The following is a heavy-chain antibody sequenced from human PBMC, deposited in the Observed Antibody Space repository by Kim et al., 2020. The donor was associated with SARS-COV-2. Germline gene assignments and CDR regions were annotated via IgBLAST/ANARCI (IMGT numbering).Heavy chain of an antibody. J-gene: IGHJ6*02. CDR3: ARAQALSSSYSYYGMDV. CDR1: GFTFSSYS. D-gene: IGHD1-26*01. V-gene: IGHV3-21*01. Sequence: GWSLRLSCAASGFTFSSYSMNWVRQAPGKGLEWFSSISSSSSYIYYADSGKGRFTISRDNAKNSLYLQMNSLRAEDTAVYYCARAQALSSSYSYYGMDVWALGTTVTVSS. CDR2: ISSSSSYI.